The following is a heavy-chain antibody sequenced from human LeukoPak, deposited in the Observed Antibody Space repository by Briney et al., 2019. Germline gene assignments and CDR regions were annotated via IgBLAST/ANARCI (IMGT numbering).Heavy chain of an antibody. D-gene: IGHD4-17*01. CDR1: RGSISSGSYY. V-gene: IGHV4-39*01. CDR2: IYYSGST. Sequence: SETLSLTCTVSRGSISSGSYYWGWIRQPPGKGLEWIGTIYYSGSTYYNPSLKSRVTISVDTSKNQFSLSLRSVTAADTALYFCARQDYVTSYFDPWGQGTLVSVSS. CDR3: ARQDYVTSYFDP. J-gene: IGHJ5*02.